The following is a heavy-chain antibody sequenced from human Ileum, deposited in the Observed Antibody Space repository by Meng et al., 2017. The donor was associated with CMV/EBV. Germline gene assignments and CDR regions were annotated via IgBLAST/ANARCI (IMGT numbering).Heavy chain of an antibody. CDR2: IYSTGRT. CDR3: ARSPLYNDFLNALDI. V-gene: IGHV3-66*02. Sequence: GESLKISCAASGFSVSRYYMNWFRQAPGKGLEWVSLIYSTGRTYYADSVQGRFTISRDSSENTVYLQLNSLRAEDTAVYYCARSPLYNDFLNALDIWGQGTLVTVSS. D-gene: IGHD3-3*01. J-gene: IGHJ3*02. CDR1: GFSVSRYY.